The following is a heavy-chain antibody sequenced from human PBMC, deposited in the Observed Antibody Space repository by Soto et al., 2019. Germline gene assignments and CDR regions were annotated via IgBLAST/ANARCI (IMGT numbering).Heavy chain of an antibody. D-gene: IGHD1-20*01. CDR1: GVTFSNSV. CDR2: IIPIFDTT. CDR3: WMAPILTGETIYGKYFDY. V-gene: IGHV1-69*01. Sequence: PVKVSCKGSGVTFSNSVINWVRKAPVQGLEWMGWIIPIFDTTNYAQKFQGRVTIIADAYTSTGYMELASLRSEDTAVYYCWMAPILTGETIYGKYFDYWGQGTMVTVSS. J-gene: IGHJ4*02.